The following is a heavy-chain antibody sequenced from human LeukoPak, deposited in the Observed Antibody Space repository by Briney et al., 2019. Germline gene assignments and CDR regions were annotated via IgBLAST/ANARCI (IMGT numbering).Heavy chain of an antibody. CDR2: ISSSSSNR. Sequence: GGSLRLSCAASGFTFNRYSMNWVREAPGRGREWVSYISSSSSNRNYADSVKGRFTTSRDNANNSLYLQMNSLRAEDTAVYYCARAQYYLDSWGQGTLVTVSA. J-gene: IGHJ4*02. CDR3: ARAQYYLDS. CDR1: GFTFNRYS. V-gene: IGHV3-48*04.